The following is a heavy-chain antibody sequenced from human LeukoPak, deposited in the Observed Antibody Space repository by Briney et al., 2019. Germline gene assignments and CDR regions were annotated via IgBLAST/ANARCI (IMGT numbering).Heavy chain of an antibody. D-gene: IGHD1-1*01. CDR1: GGSISSSSYY. J-gene: IGHJ4*02. CDR2: IYYSGST. V-gene: IGHV4-39*07. Sequence: SETLSFTCTVSGGSISSSSYYWGWIRQPPGKGLEWIGGIYYSGSTYYNPSLKSRLSISEDTSKKQISLKVTSVTAADTAVYYCATGNNTVADYWGQGTLVTVSS. CDR3: ATGNNTVADY.